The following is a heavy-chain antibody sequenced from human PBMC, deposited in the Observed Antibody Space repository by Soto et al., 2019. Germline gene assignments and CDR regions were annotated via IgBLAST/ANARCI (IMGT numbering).Heavy chain of an antibody. V-gene: IGHV4-31*03. Sequence: QVQLQESGPGLVKPSQTLSLTCTVSGDSISSTNNYWSWIRQHPGKGLEWIGYIYYSGSTYYNPPLKIRPAISVDTSKNQFSLKLSSVTAADTAVYYCARTVCSSASCYGYYYYGLDVWGQGTTVTVSS. J-gene: IGHJ6*02. D-gene: IGHD2-2*01. CDR1: GDSISSTNNY. CDR2: IYYSGST. CDR3: ARTVCSSASCYGYYYYGLDV.